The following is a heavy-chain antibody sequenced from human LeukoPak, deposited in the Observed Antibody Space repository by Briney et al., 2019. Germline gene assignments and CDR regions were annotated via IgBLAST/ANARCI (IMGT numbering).Heavy chain of an antibody. D-gene: IGHD3-10*01. V-gene: IGHV4-39*01. CDR1: GGSISGNSYF. CDR2: IYYSGNT. CDR3: ARLKEGIDY. J-gene: IGHJ4*02. Sequence: PSETLSLTCAVSGGSISGNSYFWGWIRQPPGKGLEWIGSIYYSGNTYYNPSLKSRVTISVDTSKNQFSLKLSSVTAADTAVYYCARLKEGIDYWGQGTLVTVPS.